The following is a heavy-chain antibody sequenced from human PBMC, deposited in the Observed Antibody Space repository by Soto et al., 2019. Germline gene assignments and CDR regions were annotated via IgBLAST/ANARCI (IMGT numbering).Heavy chain of an antibody. D-gene: IGHD2-2*01. CDR3: ARSRCSSTSCPYYYMDV. CDR1: GFTFSSYA. CDR2: ISGSGGST. V-gene: IGHV3-23*01. J-gene: IGHJ6*03. Sequence: GGSLRLSCAASGFTFSSYAMSWVRQAPGKGLEWVSAISGSGGSTYYADSVKGRFTISRENSKNTLYLQMNSLRAEDTVVYYCARSRCSSTSCPYYYMDVWGKGTTVTVSS.